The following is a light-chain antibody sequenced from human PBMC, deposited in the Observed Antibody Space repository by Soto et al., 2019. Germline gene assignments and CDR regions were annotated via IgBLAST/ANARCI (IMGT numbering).Light chain of an antibody. J-gene: IGKJ1*01. CDR3: QQSYSTLWT. CDR2: AAS. Sequence: DIAMTPSPSSLWASVGGRAPVNGQASQSISSYLNWYQQKPGKAPKLLIYAASSLQSGVPSRFSGSGSGTDYTLTISSLQPEDFATYYCQQSYSTLWTFGQGTKVDIK. CDR1: QSISSY. V-gene: IGKV1-39*01.